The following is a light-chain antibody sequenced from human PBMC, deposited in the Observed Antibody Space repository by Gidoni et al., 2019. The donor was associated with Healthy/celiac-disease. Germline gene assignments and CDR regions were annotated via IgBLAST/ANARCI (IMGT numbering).Light chain of an antibody. CDR2: DAS. CDR3: QQRSNWPRT. J-gene: IGKJ1*01. V-gene: IGKV3-11*01. Sequence: EIVLTQSPATLSLSPGERATLSCRASQSVSSYLAWYKQKPGQAPRLLIYDASNRATGIPARFSGSGSGTDFTLTISSLEPEDFAVYYCQQRSNWPRTFXQXTKVEIK. CDR1: QSVSSY.